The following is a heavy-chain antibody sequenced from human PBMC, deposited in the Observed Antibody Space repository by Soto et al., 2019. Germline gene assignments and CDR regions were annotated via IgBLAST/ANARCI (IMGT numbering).Heavy chain of an antibody. CDR2: ISSSSSYI. CDR1: GFTFSSYS. CDR3: ARDVVVPAARPFDY. J-gene: IGHJ4*02. Sequence: EVQLVESGGGLVKPGGSLRLSCAASGFTFSSYSMNWVRQAPGKGLEWVSSISSSSSYIYYADSVKGQFTISRDNAKNSLYLQMNSLRAEDTAVYYCARDVVVPAARPFDYWGQGTLVTVSS. V-gene: IGHV3-21*01. D-gene: IGHD2-2*01.